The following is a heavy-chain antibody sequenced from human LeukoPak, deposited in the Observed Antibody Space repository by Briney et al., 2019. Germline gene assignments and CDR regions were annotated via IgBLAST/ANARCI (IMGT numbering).Heavy chain of an antibody. J-gene: IGHJ5*02. CDR2: MYYRGTT. CDR1: GGSIRSTNYY. D-gene: IGHD4-17*01. V-gene: IGHV4-39*01. CDR3: ARRRGYGDYTYNWFDP. Sequence: SETLSLTCTVSGGSIRSTNYYWGWIRQPPGKGLEWIGSMYYRGTTHYNPSLKSRVTISVDTSKNQFSLKLSSVTAADTAVYYCARRRGYGDYTYNWFDPWGQGTLVTVSS.